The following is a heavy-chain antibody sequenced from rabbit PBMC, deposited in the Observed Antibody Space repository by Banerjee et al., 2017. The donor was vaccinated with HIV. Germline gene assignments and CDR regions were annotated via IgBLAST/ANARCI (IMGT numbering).Heavy chain of an antibody. D-gene: IGHD3-3*01. CDR1: GFSFNNNYV. CDR3: ARAGYAGNAYGDGFKL. CDR2: IVTGSSGST. J-gene: IGHJ4*01. V-gene: IGHV1S40*01. Sequence: QSLEESGGDLVKPGASLTLTCTASGFSFNNNYVMCWVRQAPGKGLEWIGCIVTGSSGSTYYANWAKGRFTITKTSSTTVTLQMTSLTAADTATYFCARAGYAGNAYGDGFKLWGPGTLVTVS.